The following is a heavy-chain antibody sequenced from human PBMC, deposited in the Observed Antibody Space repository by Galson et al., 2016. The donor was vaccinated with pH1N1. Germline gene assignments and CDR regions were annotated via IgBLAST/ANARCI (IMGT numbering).Heavy chain of an antibody. CDR1: GYTFTSYG. J-gene: IGHJ4*02. V-gene: IGHV1-18*01. CDR2: ISAYTGNT. CDR3: ARVRYQLLPGHY. Sequence: SVKVSCKASGYTFTSYGISWVRQAPGQGLEWMRWISAYTGNTNYAQKLQGRVTMTTDTSTSTAFMELRSLRSDDTAVYYCARVRYQLLPGHYWGQGTLVTVSS. D-gene: IGHD2-2*01.